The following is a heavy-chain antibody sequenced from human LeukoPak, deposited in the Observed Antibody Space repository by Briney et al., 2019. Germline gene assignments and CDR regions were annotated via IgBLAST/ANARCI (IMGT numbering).Heavy chain of an antibody. CDR2: INPNSGGT. J-gene: IGHJ6*03. CDR3: ARDIRYSGYGDYYYMDA. D-gene: IGHD5-12*01. CDR1: GYTFTGYY. V-gene: IGHV1-2*02. Sequence: ASVEVSCKASGYTFTGYYMHWVRQAPGQGLEWMGWINPNSGGTNYAQKFQGRVTMTRDTSISTAYMELSRLKSDDTGVYYCARDIRYSGYGDYYYMDAWGKGTTVTVSS.